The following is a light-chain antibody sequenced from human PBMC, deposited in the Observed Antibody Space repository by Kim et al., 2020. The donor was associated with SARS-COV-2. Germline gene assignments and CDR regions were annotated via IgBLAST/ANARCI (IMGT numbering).Light chain of an antibody. V-gene: IGKV2-28*01. CDR1: QSLLHINGYNY. CDR2: LGS. CDR3: MQALQTPNT. J-gene: IGKJ2*01. Sequence: EIVMTQSPLSLPVTPGEPASFSCRSSQSLLHINGYNYLDWYLQKPGQSPQLLIYLGSNRASGVPDRFSGSGSGTDFTLKISRVEAEDVGVYYCMQALQTPNTFGQGTKLEI.